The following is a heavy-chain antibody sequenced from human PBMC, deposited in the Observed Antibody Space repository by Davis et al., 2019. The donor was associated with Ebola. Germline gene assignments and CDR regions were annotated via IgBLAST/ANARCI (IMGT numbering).Heavy chain of an antibody. CDR1: GYTFTSYD. J-gene: IGHJ6*02. V-gene: IGHV1-18*01. CDR3: ARGNMDV. CDR2: ISAHNGDT. Sequence: ASVKVSCKASGYTFTSYDINWVRQAPGQGLEWMGWISAHNGDTKLAQKLQGRVTMTTDTSTSTAYMELRSLRSDDTALYYCARGNMDVWGQGTTVIVSS.